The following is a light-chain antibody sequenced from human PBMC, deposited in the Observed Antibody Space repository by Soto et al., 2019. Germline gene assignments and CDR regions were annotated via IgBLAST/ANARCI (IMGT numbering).Light chain of an antibody. CDR2: DAS. Sequence: EVVMTQSPATLSVSPGETATLSCRASESVSRNLAWYQQKPGQAPRLLIYDASTRATGIPDRFSGSGSGTEFTLTIGSLRSEDFAVYYCQHYNNWPPITFGQGTRLEIK. CDR1: ESVSRN. J-gene: IGKJ5*01. V-gene: IGKV3-15*01. CDR3: QHYNNWPPIT.